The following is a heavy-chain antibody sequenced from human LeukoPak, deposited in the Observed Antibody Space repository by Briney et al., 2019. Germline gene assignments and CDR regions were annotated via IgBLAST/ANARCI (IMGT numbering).Heavy chain of an antibody. V-gene: IGHV3-11*04. J-gene: IGHJ3*02. Sequence: KPGGSLRLSCAASGFTFSDYYMGWIRRAPGKGLEWVSYISNSGTGTYYPDSVKGRFTISRDNAKNSLYLQVNSLRAEDTAVYYCARALNDAFDIWGQGTMVTVSS. CDR2: ISNSGTGT. CDR3: ARALNDAFDI. CDR1: GFTFSDYY.